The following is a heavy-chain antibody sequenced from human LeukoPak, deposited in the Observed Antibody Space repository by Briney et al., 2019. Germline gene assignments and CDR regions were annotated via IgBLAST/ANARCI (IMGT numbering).Heavy chain of an antibody. CDR1: GFTFSSYG. CDR2: IRYDGSNK. V-gene: IGHV3-30*02. D-gene: IGHD6-13*01. CDR3: AKDRYSSSWGFGY. J-gene: IGHJ4*02. Sequence: PGGSLRLSCAASGFTFSSYGMHWVRQAPGKGLEWVAFIRYDGSNKYYADSVRGRFTISRDNSKNTLYLQMNSLRAEDTAVYYCAKDRYSSSWGFGYWGQGTLVTVSS.